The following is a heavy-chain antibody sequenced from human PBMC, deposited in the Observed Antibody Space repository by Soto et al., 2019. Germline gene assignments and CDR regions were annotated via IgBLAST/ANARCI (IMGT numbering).Heavy chain of an antibody. CDR2: IRRKANSYTT. Sequence: EVQLVESGGGLVQPGGSLRLSCAASGLIFSDYHMDWVRQAPGKGLEWVGRIRRKANSYTTEYAASVKGRFTISRDNSHTSMYLPINRPKIEDTAVYFCAMLGGSSGGSSGMDVWGQGTTVTVSS. J-gene: IGHJ6*02. D-gene: IGHD6-6*01. CDR3: AMLGGSSGGSSGMDV. V-gene: IGHV3-72*01. CDR1: GLIFSDYH.